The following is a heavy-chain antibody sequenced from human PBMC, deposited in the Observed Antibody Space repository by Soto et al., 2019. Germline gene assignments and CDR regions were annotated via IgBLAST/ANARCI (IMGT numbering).Heavy chain of an antibody. J-gene: IGHJ4*02. CDR1: GFTFEDYA. V-gene: IGHV3-9*01. D-gene: IGHD3-9*01. Sequence: EVQLVESGGGFVQPGRSLRLSCVVSGFTFEDYAMNWVRQGPGKGLEWVSGISWNSGSFDYADSVKGRFTISRDNTKKSLYLQMNNLRADDTALYYCAKDSDRRRYCDWAPDYWGEGTMVTVSS. CDR2: ISWNSGSF. CDR3: AKDSDRRRYCDWAPDY.